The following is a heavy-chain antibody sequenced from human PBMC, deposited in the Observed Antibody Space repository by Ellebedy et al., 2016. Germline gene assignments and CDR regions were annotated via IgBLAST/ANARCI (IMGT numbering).Heavy chain of an antibody. D-gene: IGHD2-2*03. V-gene: IGHV3-23*01. CDR3: AKEMDIVVVPAAMGIDY. CDR1: GFTFSSYA. J-gene: IGHJ4*02. Sequence: GGSLRLSCAASGFTFSSYAMSWVRQAPGKGLEWVSAISSSGGSTYYADSVKGRFTISRDNSKNTLYLQMNSLRAEDTAIYYCAKEMDIVVVPAAMGIDYWGQGTLVTVSS. CDR2: ISSSGGST.